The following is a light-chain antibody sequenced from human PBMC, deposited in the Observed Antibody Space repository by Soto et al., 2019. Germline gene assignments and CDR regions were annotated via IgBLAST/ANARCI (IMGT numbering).Light chain of an antibody. CDR3: MHALQTLYT. CDR2: LGS. Sequence: DIVMTQSPLSLPVTPGEPASISCRSSQSLLHSNGYNSLDWYLQKPGQSPQLLIYLGSNRASGVPDRFSGSGSGTDFTLKISRVEADDVGVYYCMHALQTLYTFGQGTKLEIK. J-gene: IGKJ2*01. CDR1: QSLLHSNGYNS. V-gene: IGKV2-28*01.